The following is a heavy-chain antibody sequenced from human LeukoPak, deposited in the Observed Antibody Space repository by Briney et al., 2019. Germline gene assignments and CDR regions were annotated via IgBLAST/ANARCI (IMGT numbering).Heavy chain of an antibody. CDR2: ISSSSSYI. D-gene: IGHD1-20*01. CDR1: GFTFSGYN. V-gene: IGHV3-21*01. CDR3: ARASITGTYDY. J-gene: IGHJ4*02. Sequence: GGSLRLSCAASGFTFSGYNMNWVRQVPGKGLEWVSSISSSSSYIYYADSVKGRFTISRDNAKNSLYLQMNSLRAEDTAVYYCARASITGTYDYWGQGTLVTVSS.